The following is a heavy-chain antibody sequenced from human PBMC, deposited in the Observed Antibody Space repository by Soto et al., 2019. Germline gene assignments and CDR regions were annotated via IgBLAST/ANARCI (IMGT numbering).Heavy chain of an antibody. V-gene: IGHV3-23*01. CDR1: GFTFSSYA. CDR3: AKDMVRDMGKPYFFDY. Sequence: GGSLRLSCAASGFTFSSYAMSWVRQAPGKGLEWVSAISGSGGSTYYAESVKGRFTISRDNSKNTLYLQMNSLRAEDTAVYYCAKDMVRDMGKPYFFDYWGQGTLVTVSS. D-gene: IGHD2-21*01. J-gene: IGHJ4*02. CDR2: ISGSGGST.